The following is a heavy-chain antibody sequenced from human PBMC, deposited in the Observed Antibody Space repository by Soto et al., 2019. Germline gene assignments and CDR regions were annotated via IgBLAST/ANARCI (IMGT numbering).Heavy chain of an antibody. Sequence: GGSLRLSCAASGFTFSSYGMHWVRQAPGKGLEWVALISYDGSNKYYADSVKGRFTISRDNSKNTLYLQMNSLRAEDTAVYYCAKDLYSYGPDAFDIWGQGTIVTVSS. D-gene: IGHD5-18*01. V-gene: IGHV3-30*18. CDR2: ISYDGSNK. CDR3: AKDLYSYGPDAFDI. CDR1: GFTFSSYG. J-gene: IGHJ3*02.